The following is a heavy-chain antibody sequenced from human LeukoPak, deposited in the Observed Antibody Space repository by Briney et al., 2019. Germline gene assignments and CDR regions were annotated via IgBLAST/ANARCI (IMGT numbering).Heavy chain of an antibody. D-gene: IGHD3-9*01. Sequence: SETLSLTCTVSGGSISSYYWSWIRQPPGKGLEWIGYIYYSGSTNYNPSLKSRVTISVDTSKNQFSLKLSSVTAADTAVYYCASQGYDILTGYYGFDCWGQGTLVTVSS. CDR3: ASQGYDILTGYYGFDC. J-gene: IGHJ4*02. V-gene: IGHV4-59*01. CDR2: IYYSGST. CDR1: GGSISSYY.